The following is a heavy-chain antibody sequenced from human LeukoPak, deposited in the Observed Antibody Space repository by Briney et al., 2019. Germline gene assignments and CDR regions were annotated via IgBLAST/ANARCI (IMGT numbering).Heavy chain of an antibody. J-gene: IGHJ4*02. CDR3: ARAADYYDSSGYYSYFDY. Sequence: GGSLRLSCAASEFTFSSYSMNWVRQAPGKGLEWVSSISSSSSYIYYADSVKGRFTISRDNAKNSLYLQMNSLRAEDTAVYYCARAADYYDSSGYYSYFDYWGQGTLVTVSS. D-gene: IGHD3-22*01. CDR1: EFTFSSYS. V-gene: IGHV3-21*01. CDR2: ISSSSSYI.